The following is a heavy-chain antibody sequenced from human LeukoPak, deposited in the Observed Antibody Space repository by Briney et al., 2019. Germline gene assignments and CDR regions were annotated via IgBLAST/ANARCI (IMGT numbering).Heavy chain of an antibody. Sequence: SETLSLTCTVSGGSISSYYWSWIRQPPGKGLEWIGYIYYSGSTNYNPSLKSRVTISIDTSKNQFSLKLSSVTAADTAVYYCARDVGHHSGHFYFDYWGQGTLVTVSS. D-gene: IGHD5-12*01. CDR3: ARDVGHHSGHFYFDY. CDR2: IYYSGST. CDR1: GGSISSYY. J-gene: IGHJ4*02. V-gene: IGHV4-59*01.